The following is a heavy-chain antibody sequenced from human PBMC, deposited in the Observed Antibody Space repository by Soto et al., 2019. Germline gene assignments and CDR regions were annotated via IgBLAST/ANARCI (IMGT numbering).Heavy chain of an antibody. CDR2: IHAGNGNT. J-gene: IGHJ4*02. CDR3: ARGVAFLDY. Sequence: ASVKVSFKASGYTFSSYAIHWVRQAPGQGLEWMGWIHAGNGNTKYSQSFQGRVTISRDTSATTAYMELNSLRSEDTAVYYCARGVAFLDYWGQGTLVTVSS. CDR1: GYTFSSYA. D-gene: IGHD2-15*01. V-gene: IGHV1-3*01.